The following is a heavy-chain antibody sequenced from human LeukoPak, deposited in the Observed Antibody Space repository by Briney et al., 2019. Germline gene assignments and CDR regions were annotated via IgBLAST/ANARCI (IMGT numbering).Heavy chain of an antibody. CDR3: AREQHQFYIVVVPAASHDAFDI. D-gene: IGHD2-2*01. CDR1: GSTFSSYS. V-gene: IGHV3-21*01. J-gene: IGHJ3*02. CDR2: ISSSSSYI. Sequence: PGGSLRLSCAASGSTFSSYSMNWVRQAPGKGLEWVSSISSSSSYIYYADSVKGRFTISRDNAKNSLYLQMSSLRAEDTAVYYCAREQHQFYIVVVPAASHDAFDIWGQGTMVTVSS.